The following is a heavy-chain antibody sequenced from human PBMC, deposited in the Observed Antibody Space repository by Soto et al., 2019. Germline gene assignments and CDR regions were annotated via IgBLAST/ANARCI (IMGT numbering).Heavy chain of an antibody. CDR3: ARDQGGSYLTALNNWFDP. V-gene: IGHV1-69*13. D-gene: IGHD1-26*01. CDR2: IIPIFGTA. Sequence: ASVKVSCKASGGTFSSYAISWVRQAPGQGLEWMGGIIPIFGTANYAQKFQGRVTITADESTSTAYMELSSLRSEDTAVYYCARDQGGSYLTALNNWFDPWGQGTLVTVS. J-gene: IGHJ5*02. CDR1: GGTFSSYA.